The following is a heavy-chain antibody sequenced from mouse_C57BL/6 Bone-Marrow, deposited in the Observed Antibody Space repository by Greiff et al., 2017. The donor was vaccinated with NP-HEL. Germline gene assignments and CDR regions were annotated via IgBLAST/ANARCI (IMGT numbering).Heavy chain of an antibody. CDR1: GYTFTSYW. CDR2: INPSSGYT. CDR3: ATINDGNLAWFAY. J-gene: IGHJ3*01. Sequence: VQLQQPGAELVKPGASVKLSCKASGYTFTSYWMHWVKQRPGQGLEWIGYINPSSGYTKYNQKFKDKATLTADKSSSTAYMQLSSLTYEDSAVYYCATINDGNLAWFAYWGRGTLVTVSA. D-gene: IGHD2-1*01. V-gene: IGHV1-7*01.